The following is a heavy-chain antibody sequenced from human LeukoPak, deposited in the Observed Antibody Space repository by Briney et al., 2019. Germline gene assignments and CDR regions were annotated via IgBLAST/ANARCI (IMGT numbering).Heavy chain of an antibody. CDR3: ARVSPPLHYFDS. J-gene: IGHJ4*02. CDR1: GYSISSGYY. D-gene: IGHD1-14*01. CDR2: IYHSGST. Sequence: TSETLSLTCTVSGYSISSGYYWGWIRQPPGKGLEWIGSIYHSGSTYYNPSLKSRVTISVDTSKNQFSLKLSSVTAADTAVYYCARVSPPLHYFDSWGQGTLVTVSS. V-gene: IGHV4-38-2*02.